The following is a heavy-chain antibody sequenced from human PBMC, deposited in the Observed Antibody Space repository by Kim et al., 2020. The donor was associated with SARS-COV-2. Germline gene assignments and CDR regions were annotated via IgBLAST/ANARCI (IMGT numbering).Heavy chain of an antibody. V-gene: IGHV3-9*01. D-gene: IGHD2-2*01. CDR1: GFTFDDYA. CDR3: AKDISNIVVVPAAFFDY. J-gene: IGHJ4*01. Sequence: GGSLRLSCAASGFTFDDYAMHWVRQAPGKGLEWVSGISWNSGSIGYADSVKGRFTISRDNAKNSLYLQMNSLRAEDTALDYCAKDISNIVVVPAAFFDY. CDR2: ISWNSGSI.